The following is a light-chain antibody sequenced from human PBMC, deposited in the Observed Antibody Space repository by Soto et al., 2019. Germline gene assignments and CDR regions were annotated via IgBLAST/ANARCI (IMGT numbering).Light chain of an antibody. CDR1: QGISTY. Sequence: IKMNQSPSSLSASVGDRVTITCRASQGISTYLNWYQQKPGKAPKLLIYAASSLQSGVPSRFSGSGSETDFTLTISSLQPEDFATYSCQQSYNTTWTFGQGTKVDIK. CDR2: AAS. V-gene: IGKV1-39*01. CDR3: QQSYNTTWT. J-gene: IGKJ1*01.